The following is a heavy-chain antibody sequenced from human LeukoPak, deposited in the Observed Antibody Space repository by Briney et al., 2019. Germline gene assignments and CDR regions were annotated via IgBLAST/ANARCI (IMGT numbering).Heavy chain of an antibody. V-gene: IGHV1-2*02. CDR1: GYTFTGYY. Sequence: ASVKVSCKASGYTFTGYYMHWVRQAPGQGLEWMGWINPNSGGTNYAQKFQGRVTMTRDTSISTAYMELSRLRSDDTAVYYCARVGYDLWSGYHDYWGQGTLVTVSS. J-gene: IGHJ4*02. CDR2: INPNSGGT. D-gene: IGHD3-3*01. CDR3: ARVGYDLWSGYHDY.